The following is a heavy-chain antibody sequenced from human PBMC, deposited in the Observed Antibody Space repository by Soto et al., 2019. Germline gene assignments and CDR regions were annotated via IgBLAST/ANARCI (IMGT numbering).Heavy chain of an antibody. CDR1: GYPVTAYY. Sequence: QLHLVQSGAVVKKPGASVTVSCSASGYPVTAYYMHWVRQAPGRGLEWMGGINPATGAAKYTQTFPGRVTMTRDTSTSTVVMELSGRTSEDTAVFYCARGGGVGVAGSAAFDMWGQGTLVTVSS. CDR3: ARGGGVGVAGSAAFDM. D-gene: IGHD3-3*01. J-gene: IGHJ3*02. CDR2: INPATGAA. V-gene: IGHV1-2*02.